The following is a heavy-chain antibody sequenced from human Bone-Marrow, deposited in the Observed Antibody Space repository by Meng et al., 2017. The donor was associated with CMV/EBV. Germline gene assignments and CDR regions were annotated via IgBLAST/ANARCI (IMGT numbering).Heavy chain of an antibody. CDR2: ISAYNGNT. CDR3: ARRYCSSTSCYRAFDI. D-gene: IGHD2-2*01. Sequence: ASVKVSCKASGYTFTSYGISWVRQAPGQGLEWMGWISAYNGNTNYAQKLQGRVTMTTDTSTSTAYMELRNLRSDDTAVYYCARRYCSSTSCYRAFDIWGQGTMVTVSS. V-gene: IGHV1-18*01. J-gene: IGHJ3*02. CDR1: GYTFTSYG.